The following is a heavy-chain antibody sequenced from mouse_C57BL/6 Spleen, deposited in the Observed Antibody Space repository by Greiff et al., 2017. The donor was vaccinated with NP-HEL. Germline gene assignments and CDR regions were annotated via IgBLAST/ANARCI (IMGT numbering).Heavy chain of an antibody. V-gene: IGHV5-6*01. CDR3: ARHGITGSAMDY. CDR2: ISSGGSYT. CDR1: GFTFSSYG. Sequence: EVQGVESGGDLVKPGGSLKLSCAASGFTFSSYGMSWVRQTPDKRLEWVATISSGGSYTYYLDSVKGRFTISRDNAKNTLYLQMSSLKSEDTAMYYCARHGITGSAMDYWGQGTSVTVSS. J-gene: IGHJ4*01. D-gene: IGHD1-1*01.